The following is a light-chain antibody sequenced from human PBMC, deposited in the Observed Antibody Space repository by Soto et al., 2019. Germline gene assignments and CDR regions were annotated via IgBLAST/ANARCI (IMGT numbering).Light chain of an antibody. CDR2: AAS. V-gene: IGKV3-20*01. CDR1: QSVSSSY. Sequence: EIVLTQSPGTLSLSPGERATLSCRASQSVSSSYFAWYQQKPGQAPRLLIYAASSRATGIPDRFSGSGSGTDFTLTISRLEPEDFVVYYCHQYGSSPQTFGQGTKVEIK. J-gene: IGKJ1*01. CDR3: HQYGSSPQT.